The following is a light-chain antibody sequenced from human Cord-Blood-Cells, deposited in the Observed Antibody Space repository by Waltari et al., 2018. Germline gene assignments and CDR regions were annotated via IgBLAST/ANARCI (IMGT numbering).Light chain of an antibody. J-gene: IGLJ3*02. Sequence: QSALTQPASVSGSPGQSITISCTGTSRDVGSYNLVSCYQQHPGKSPKLMIYEVSKRPSGVSNRFSGSKSGNTASLTISVLQAEDEADYYCCSYAGSSTLWVFGGGTKLTVL. CDR3: CSYAGSSTLWV. CDR2: EVS. V-gene: IGLV2-23*02. CDR1: SRDVGSYNL.